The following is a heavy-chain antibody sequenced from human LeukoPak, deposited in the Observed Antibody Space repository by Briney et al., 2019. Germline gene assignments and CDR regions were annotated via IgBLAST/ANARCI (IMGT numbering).Heavy chain of an antibody. Sequence: VASVKVSCKASGYTFTSYDINWVRQATGQGLEWMGWMNPNSGNTGYAQKFQGRVTITRNTSISTAYMELSSLRSEDTAVYYCARGLSEFFIRDAFDIWGQGTMVTVSS. J-gene: IGHJ3*02. D-gene: IGHD3-10*01. V-gene: IGHV1-8*03. CDR2: MNPNSGNT. CDR1: GYTFTSYD. CDR3: ARGLSEFFIRDAFDI.